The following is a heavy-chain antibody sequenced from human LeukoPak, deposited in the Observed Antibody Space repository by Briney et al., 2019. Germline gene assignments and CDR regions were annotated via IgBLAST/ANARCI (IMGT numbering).Heavy chain of an antibody. CDR1: GYTFTSYY. CDR2: INPSGGST. CDR3: AREDIVVVPAAIRVAIFDY. Sequence: ASVKVSCKASGYTFTSYYMHWVRQAPGQGLEWMGIINPSGGSTSYAQRFQGRVTMTRDMSTSKVYMALSSLRSEDTAVYYCAREDIVVVPAAIRVAIFDYWGQGTLVTVSS. J-gene: IGHJ4*02. V-gene: IGHV1-46*01. D-gene: IGHD2-2*02.